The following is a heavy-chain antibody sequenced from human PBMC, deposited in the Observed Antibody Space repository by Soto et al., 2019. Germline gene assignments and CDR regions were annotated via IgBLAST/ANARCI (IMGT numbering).Heavy chain of an antibody. CDR2: INHIGIT. CDR3: ARGYAVNWHTPHY. D-gene: IGHD4-4*01. Sequence: QVQLQQWGAGLLKPSETLSLTCAVYDGSFSGFYWSWIRQPPGKGLEWIGEINHIGITNYNPSLKSRVTISVYTSKNQFSLKLNSMTAADTAVYYCARGYAVNWHTPHYWGQGTLVTVSS. J-gene: IGHJ4*02. V-gene: IGHV4-34*01. CDR1: DGSFSGFY.